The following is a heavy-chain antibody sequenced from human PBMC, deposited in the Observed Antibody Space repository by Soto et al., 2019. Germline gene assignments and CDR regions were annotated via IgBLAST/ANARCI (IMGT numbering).Heavy chain of an antibody. D-gene: IGHD6-19*01. CDR2: ISYDGSNK. J-gene: IGHJ4*02. V-gene: IGHV3-30-3*01. CDR1: GFTISSYA. CDR3: ARTPSRVLIAVAGILDY. Sequence: QVQLVESGGGVVQPGRSLRLSCAASGFTISSYAMHWVRQAPGKGLEWVAVISYDGSNKYYADSVKGGFTISRDNSKNPLYLQMNSLRAEDTAVYYCARTPSRVLIAVAGILDYWGQGTLVTVSS.